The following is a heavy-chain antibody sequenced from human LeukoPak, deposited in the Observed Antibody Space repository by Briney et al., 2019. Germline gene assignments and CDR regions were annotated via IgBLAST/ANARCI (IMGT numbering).Heavy chain of an antibody. V-gene: IGHV1-46*01. CDR3: ARAPSYSTSSTLEYFQH. J-gene: IGHJ1*01. Sequence: ASVKVSCKASRYTFTNCYMHWVRQAPGHGREWVGIIDPSGGSRNYVQKFQGRVTMTRDTSTSTVYMELSRLRSEDTAVYYCARAPSYSTSSTLEYFQHWGQGTLVTVSS. D-gene: IGHD6-6*01. CDR1: RYTFTNCY. CDR2: IDPSGGSR.